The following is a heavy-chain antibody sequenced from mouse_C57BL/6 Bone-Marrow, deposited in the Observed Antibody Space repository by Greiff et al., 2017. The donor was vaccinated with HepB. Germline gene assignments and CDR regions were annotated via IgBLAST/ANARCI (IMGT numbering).Heavy chain of an antibody. D-gene: IGHD1-1*01. CDR3: AREITTVVYWYFDV. CDR2: ISYDGSN. J-gene: IGHJ1*03. Sequence: EVQRVESGPGLVKPSQSLSLTCSVTGYSITSGYYWNWIRQFPGNKLEWMGYISYDGSNNYNPSLKNRISITRDTSKNQFFLKLNSVTTEDTATYYCAREITTVVYWYFDVWGTGTTVTVSS. CDR1: GYSITSGYY. V-gene: IGHV3-6*01.